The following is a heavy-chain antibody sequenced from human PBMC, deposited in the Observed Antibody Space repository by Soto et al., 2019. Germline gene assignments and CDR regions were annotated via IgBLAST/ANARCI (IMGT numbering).Heavy chain of an antibody. CDR1: GGSISSGGYY. Sequence: QVQLQESGPGLVKPSQTLSLTCTVSGGSISSGGYYWSWIRQHPGKGLEWIGYIYYSGSTYYNPSAKSRVTISVDTSKNQFSLKLSSVTAADTAVYYCARSRRIDCSGGSCYSGNWFDPWGQGTLVTVSS. CDR2: IYYSGST. V-gene: IGHV4-31*03. CDR3: ARSRRIDCSGGSCYSGNWFDP. J-gene: IGHJ5*02. D-gene: IGHD2-15*01.